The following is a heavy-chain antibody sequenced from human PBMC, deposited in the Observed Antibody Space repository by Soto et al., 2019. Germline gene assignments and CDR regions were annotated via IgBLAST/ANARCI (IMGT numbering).Heavy chain of an antibody. D-gene: IGHD6-6*01. J-gene: IGHJ6*02. CDR2: IYYSGST. CDR3: ARYSPSYSSSSGSIGYYYGMDV. V-gene: IGHV4-59*08. CDR1: GGSISSYY. Sequence: PSGPLYLTCTASGGSISSYYWSWIRQPPGKGLEWIGYIYYSGSTNYNPSLKSRVTISVDTSKNQFSLKLSSVTAADTAVYYCARYSPSYSSSSGSIGYYYGMDVGGQGTTVTVS.